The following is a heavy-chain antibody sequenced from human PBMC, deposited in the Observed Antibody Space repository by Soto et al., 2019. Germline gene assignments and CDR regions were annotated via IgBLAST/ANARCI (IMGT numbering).Heavy chain of an antibody. J-gene: IGHJ6*02. Sequence: GGSLRLSCAASGFTVSSNYMSWVRQAPGKGLEWVSVIYSGGSTYYADPVKGRFTISRHNSKNTLYLQMNSLRAEDTAVYYCASLGYSYGWYYYYGMDVWGQGTTVTVSS. CDR1: GFTVSSNY. CDR2: IYSGGST. CDR3: ASLGYSYGWYYYYGMDV. D-gene: IGHD5-18*01. V-gene: IGHV3-53*04.